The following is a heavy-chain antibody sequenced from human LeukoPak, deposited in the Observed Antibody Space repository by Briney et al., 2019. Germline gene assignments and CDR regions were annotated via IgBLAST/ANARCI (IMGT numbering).Heavy chain of an antibody. CDR1: GFTFSRYA. CDR3: AQGGRAVSGPTDY. D-gene: IGHD5-12*01. Sequence: PGRSLRLSCEASGFTFSRYAMHWVRQAPGKGLEWVAVISYDGSNKYYADSVKGRFTISRDNSKNTLYLQMNSLRAEDTAVYYCAQGGRAVSGPTDYWGQGTLVTVSS. V-gene: IGHV3-30*04. CDR2: ISYDGSNK. J-gene: IGHJ4*02.